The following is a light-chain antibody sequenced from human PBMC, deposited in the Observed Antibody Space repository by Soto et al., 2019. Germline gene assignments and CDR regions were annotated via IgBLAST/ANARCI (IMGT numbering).Light chain of an antibody. CDR2: DAS. V-gene: IGKV3D-11*01. CDR1: QGVSSS. CDR3: QQRSHLIT. J-gene: IGKJ5*01. Sequence: EIVLTQSPATLSLSPGERAIFSCRANQGVSSSLAWYQQKPGQAPRLLIYDASTRAPGIPARFSGRGSGASFTLTILRLEADDFAVYYPQQRSHLITFGGGTGLEI.